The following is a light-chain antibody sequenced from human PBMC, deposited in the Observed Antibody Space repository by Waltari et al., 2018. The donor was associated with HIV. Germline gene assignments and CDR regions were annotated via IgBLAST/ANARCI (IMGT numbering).Light chain of an antibody. CDR1: SSDVGGYNY. V-gene: IGLV2-14*03. Sequence: QSALTQPASVSGSPGQSITISCPGTSSDVGGYNYVPWYQQHPGKAPKLMIYDVSNRPSGVSNRFSGSKSGNTASLTISGLQAEDEADYYCSSYTSSSTLLGGGTKLTVL. CDR3: SSYTSSSTL. J-gene: IGLJ2*01. CDR2: DVS.